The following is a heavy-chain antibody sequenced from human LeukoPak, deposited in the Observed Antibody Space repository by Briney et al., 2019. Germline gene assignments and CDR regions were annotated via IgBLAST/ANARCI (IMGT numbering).Heavy chain of an antibody. CDR2: INPNSGGT. CDR3: ARETDPPDCSSTSCYTNWFDP. V-gene: IGHV1-2*02. D-gene: IGHD2-2*01. Sequence: RASVKVSCKASGYTFTSYYMHWVRQAPGQGLEWMGWINPNSGGTNYAQKFQGRVTMTRDTSISTAYMELSRLRSGDTAVYYCARETDPPDCSSTSCYTNWFDPWGQGTLVTVSS. CDR1: GYTFTSYY. J-gene: IGHJ5*02.